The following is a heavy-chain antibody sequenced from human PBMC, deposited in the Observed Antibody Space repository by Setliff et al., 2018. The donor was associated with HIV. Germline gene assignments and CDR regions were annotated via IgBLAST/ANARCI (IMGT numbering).Heavy chain of an antibody. CDR1: GGAFSSYG. V-gene: IGHV1-69*05. CDR2: IIPMFGTG. CDR3: ARVAHSSSYHYYGMDV. Sequence: SVKVSCKASGGAFSSYGISWVRQAPGQGLEWMGAIIPMFGTGFYAQKFQGRVTITTDESRTTSYMELSSLRFEDTAVYFCARVAHSSSYHYYGMDVWAKGPRSPSP. D-gene: IGHD6-19*01. J-gene: IGHJ6*02.